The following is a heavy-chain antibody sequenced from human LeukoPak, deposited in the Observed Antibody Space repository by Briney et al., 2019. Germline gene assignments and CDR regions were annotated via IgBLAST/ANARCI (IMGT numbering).Heavy chain of an antibody. CDR3: AKLSTVTTSFDY. J-gene: IGHJ4*02. Sequence: SETLSLTCTVSGGSISSYYWSWIRQPAGKGLEWIGRIYTSGRTYYNPSLKSRVTMSVDTSTNQFSLKLSSVTAADTAVYYCAKLSTVTTSFDYWGQGTLVTVSS. CDR1: GGSISSYY. CDR2: IYTSGRT. V-gene: IGHV4-4*07. D-gene: IGHD4-11*01.